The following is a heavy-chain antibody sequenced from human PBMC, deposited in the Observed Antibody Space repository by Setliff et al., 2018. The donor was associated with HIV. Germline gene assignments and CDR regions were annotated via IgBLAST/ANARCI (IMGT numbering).Heavy chain of an antibody. CDR3: IRGPDYPYYFDY. Sequence: GGSLRLSCAASGFIFSGSAMHWVRQASGKGLEWVGRIRSKDNNYVTTYAASVKGKFTISRDDSKSTAYLQMNSLKIEDTAVYYCIRGPDYPYYFDYWGQGTQVTVSS. J-gene: IGHJ4*02. V-gene: IGHV3-73*01. CDR1: GFIFSGSA. CDR2: IRSKDNNYVT. D-gene: IGHD4-17*01.